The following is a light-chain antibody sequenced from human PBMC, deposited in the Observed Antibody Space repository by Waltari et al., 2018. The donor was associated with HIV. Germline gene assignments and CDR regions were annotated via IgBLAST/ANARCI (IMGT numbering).Light chain of an antibody. Sequence: SYVLTQPPSVSMAPGKTARITCGGYNIGSKRVHWYQQKPGKAPVLVIYDDSDRPSGIPERFSGSNSGNTATLTISRVEAGDEADYYCQVWDSGIVVFGGGTKVTVL. J-gene: IGLJ2*01. CDR1: NIGSKR. CDR3: QVWDSGIVV. CDR2: DDS. V-gene: IGLV3-21*04.